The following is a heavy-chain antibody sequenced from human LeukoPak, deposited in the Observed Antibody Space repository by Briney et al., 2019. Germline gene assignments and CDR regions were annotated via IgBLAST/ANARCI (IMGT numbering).Heavy chain of an antibody. CDR2: IYYSGST. D-gene: IGHD3-22*01. CDR1: GGSISSGGYY. Sequence: SETLSLTCTVSGGSISSGGYYWSWIRQHPGKGLEWIGYIYYSGSTYYNPSLKSRVTISVDTSKNQFSLKLSSVTAADTAVYYCARGGAHYYDSSGYYYYWGQGTLVTVSP. V-gene: IGHV4-31*03. J-gene: IGHJ4*02. CDR3: ARGGAHYYDSSGYYYY.